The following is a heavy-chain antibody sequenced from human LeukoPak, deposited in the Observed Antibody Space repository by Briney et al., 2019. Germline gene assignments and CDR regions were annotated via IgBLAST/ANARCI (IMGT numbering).Heavy chain of an antibody. CDR2: INSDGSST. CDR1: GFTFSSYW. J-gene: IGHJ4*02. D-gene: IGHD3-10*01. Sequence: GGSLRLSSAASGFTFSSYWMHWVRQAPGKGLVWVSRINSDGSSTSYADSVKGRFTISRDNAKNTLYLQMNSLRAEDTAVYYCARDIRWFGTFDYWGQGTLVTVSS. CDR3: ARDIRWFGTFDY. V-gene: IGHV3-74*01.